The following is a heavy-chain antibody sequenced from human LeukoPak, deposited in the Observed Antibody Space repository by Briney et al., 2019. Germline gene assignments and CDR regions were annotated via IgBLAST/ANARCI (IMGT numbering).Heavy chain of an antibody. J-gene: IGHJ4*02. CDR1: GYTFTGYY. D-gene: IGHD6-13*01. V-gene: IGHV1-2*04. CDR2: INPNSGGT. Sequence: ASVKVSCKASGYTFTGYYMHWVRQAPGQRLEWMGWINPNSGGTNYAQKFQGWVTMTRDTSISTAYMELSRLRSDDTAVYYCARGPRIAAAGTLYYWGQGTLVTVSS. CDR3: ARGPRIAAAGTLYY.